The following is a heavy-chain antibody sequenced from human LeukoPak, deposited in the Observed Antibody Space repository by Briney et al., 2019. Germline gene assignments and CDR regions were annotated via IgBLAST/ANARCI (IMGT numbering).Heavy chain of an antibody. CDR3: AKRAHSTSWSGEY. Sequence: GGSLRLSCAASGLTFSSYAMTWVRQAPGKGLEWVSGISASGAGTYYADSVKGRFTISRDNSKNTLYLQVNSLRAEDTAVYYCAKRAHSTSWSGEYWGQGTLVTVSS. D-gene: IGHD6-13*01. V-gene: IGHV3-23*01. J-gene: IGHJ4*02. CDR2: ISASGAGT. CDR1: GLTFSSYA.